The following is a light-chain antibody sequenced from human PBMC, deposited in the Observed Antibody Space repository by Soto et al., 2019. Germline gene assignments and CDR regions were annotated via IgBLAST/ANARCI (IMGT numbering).Light chain of an antibody. CDR2: DAS. Sequence: DIQMTQSPSTLSASLGDRVSITCRASQSVSNWLAWYQQKPGIAPNLLIYDASTLESGVPSRFSGSGSGAEFTLTISSLQPDDFATYYCQQYNSYPLTFGGGTKVDI. V-gene: IGKV1-5*01. CDR1: QSVSNW. CDR3: QQYNSYPLT. J-gene: IGKJ4*01.